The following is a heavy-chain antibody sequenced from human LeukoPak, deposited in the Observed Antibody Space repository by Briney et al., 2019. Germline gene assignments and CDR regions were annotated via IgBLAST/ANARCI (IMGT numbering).Heavy chain of an antibody. CDR3: ARDIIAAADKSPSTFFDY. Sequence: GGSLRLSCAASGFTFSDYYMSWIRQAPGKGLEWVSYISSSGSTIYYADSVKGRFTISRDNAKNSLYLQMNSLRAEDTAVYYCARDIIAAADKSPSTFFDYWGQGTLVTVSS. CDR1: GFTFSDYY. V-gene: IGHV3-11*04. D-gene: IGHD6-13*01. J-gene: IGHJ4*02. CDR2: ISSSGSTI.